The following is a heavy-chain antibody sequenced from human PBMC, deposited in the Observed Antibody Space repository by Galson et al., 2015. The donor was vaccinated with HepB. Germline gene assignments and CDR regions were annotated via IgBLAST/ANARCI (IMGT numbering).Heavy chain of an antibody. V-gene: IGHV1-3*01. J-gene: IGHJ4*02. CDR2: INAGNGNT. CDR3: ARDGPDYGVIPGVPDY. D-gene: IGHD3-16*01. Sequence: SVKVSCKASGYTFTSYAMHWVRQAPGQRLEWMGWINAGNGNTKYSQKFQGRVTITRDTSASTAYMELSSLRSEDTAVYYCARDGPDYGVIPGVPDYWGQGTLVTVSS. CDR1: GYTFTSYA.